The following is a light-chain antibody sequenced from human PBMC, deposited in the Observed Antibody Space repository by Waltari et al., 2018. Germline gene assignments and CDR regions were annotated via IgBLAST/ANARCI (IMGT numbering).Light chain of an antibody. CDR1: QSVSSTY. CDR2: GAS. V-gene: IGKV3-20*01. CDR3: QQYGSSPALT. Sequence: EIVLAQSPGTLSLSPGERATLSCRASQSVSSTYLAWYQQKPGQAPRLLLYGASSRATGIPARISGSSSGTDFTPTISRLEPEDFAVYYCQQYGSSPALTFGGGTKVEIK. J-gene: IGKJ4*01.